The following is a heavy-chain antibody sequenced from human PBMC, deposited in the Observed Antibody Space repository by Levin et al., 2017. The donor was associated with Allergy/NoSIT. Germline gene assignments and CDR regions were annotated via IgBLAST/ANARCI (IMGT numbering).Heavy chain of an antibody. V-gene: IGHV3-23*01. Sequence: GESLKISCAASGFTFSSYAMSWVRQAPGKGLEWVSAISGSGGSTYYADSVKGRFTISRDNSKNTLYLKMNSLRAEDTAVYYCAKEPYNWNGGGIDYWGQGTLVTVSS. J-gene: IGHJ4*02. CDR3: AKEPYNWNGGGIDY. CDR2: ISGSGGST. CDR1: GFTFSSYA. D-gene: IGHD1-1*01.